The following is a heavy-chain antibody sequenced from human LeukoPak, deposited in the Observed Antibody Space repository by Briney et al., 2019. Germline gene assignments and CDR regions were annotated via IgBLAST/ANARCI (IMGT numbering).Heavy chain of an antibody. D-gene: IGHD3-22*01. V-gene: IGHV4-59*06. CDR3: ARTYYYDSTNNWFDP. CDR2: IYYSGST. CDR1: GGSFSGYY. Sequence: SETLSLTCAVYGGSFSGYYWSWIRQPPGKGLEWIGYIYYSGSTYYNPSLKSRVTISVDTSKNQFSLKLSSVTAADTAVYYCARTYYYDSTNNWFDPWGQGTLVTVSS. J-gene: IGHJ5*02.